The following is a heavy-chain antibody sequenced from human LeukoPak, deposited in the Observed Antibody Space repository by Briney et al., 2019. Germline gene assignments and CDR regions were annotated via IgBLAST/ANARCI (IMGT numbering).Heavy chain of an antibody. Sequence: PSETLSLTCTVSGGSISSGSYYWSWIRQPAGKGLEWIGRIYTSGSTNYNPSLKSRVTISVDTSKNQFSLKLSSVTAADTAVYYCARDPAGMATIFDYWGQGTLVTVSS. J-gene: IGHJ4*02. CDR1: GGSISSGSYY. V-gene: IGHV4-61*02. CDR3: ARDPAGMATIFDY. D-gene: IGHD5-24*01. CDR2: IYTSGST.